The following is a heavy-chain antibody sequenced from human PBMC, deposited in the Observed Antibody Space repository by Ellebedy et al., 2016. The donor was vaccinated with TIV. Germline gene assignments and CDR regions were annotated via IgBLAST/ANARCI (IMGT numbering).Heavy chain of an antibody. D-gene: IGHD2-15*01. Sequence: GESLKISCAASGFTFSGSAIHWVRQASGKGLEWVGRIRSKATSYATAYAASVEGRFGIARDDSENTAYLQMNSLKTEDTAVYYCTRLVDCSGGSCYLHFEDWGQGTLVTVSS. CDR1: GFTFSGSA. CDR2: IRSKATSYAT. J-gene: IGHJ4*02. CDR3: TRLVDCSGGSCYLHFED. V-gene: IGHV3-73*01.